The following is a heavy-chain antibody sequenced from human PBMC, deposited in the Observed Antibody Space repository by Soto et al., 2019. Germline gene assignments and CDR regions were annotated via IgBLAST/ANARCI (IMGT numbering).Heavy chain of an antibody. J-gene: IGHJ6*03. D-gene: IGHD2-15*01. V-gene: IGHV1-18*01. CDR2: ISAYNGNT. CDR3: ARATGYCSGGSCYYYYYMDV. CDR1: GYTFTSYG. Sequence: ASVKVSCKASGYTFTSYGISWVRQAPGQGLEWMGWISAYNGNTNYAQKLQGRVTMTTDTSTSTAYMELRSLRSDDTAVYYFARATGYCSGGSCYYYYYMDVWGKGTTVTVS.